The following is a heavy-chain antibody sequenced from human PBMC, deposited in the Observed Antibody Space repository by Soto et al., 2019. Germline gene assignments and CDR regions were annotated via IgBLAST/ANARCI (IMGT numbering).Heavy chain of an antibody. Sequence: QVQLQQWGAGLLKPSETLSLTCAVYGGSFSGYYWSWIRQPPGKGLEWIGEINHSGGTNYNPSLTSRVTISVDTSKNQFSLKLSSVTAADTAVYYCARGRFVYSWFDPWGQGTLVTVSS. V-gene: IGHV4-34*01. CDR2: INHSGGT. D-gene: IGHD2-15*01. J-gene: IGHJ5*02. CDR3: ARGRFVYSWFDP. CDR1: GGSFSGYY.